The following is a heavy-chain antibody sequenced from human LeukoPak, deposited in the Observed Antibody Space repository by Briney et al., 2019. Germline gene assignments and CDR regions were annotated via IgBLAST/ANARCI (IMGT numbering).Heavy chain of an antibody. CDR3: ASVTGWIIEY. J-gene: IGHJ4*02. Sequence: GSMKLSRAASGVTSSNCWMNWVRQAPGQGKEWVVNIKQDGSDKRYVDSVKGRFTISRDNAKNLLYLQMDSLRAEDTAVYYCASVTGWIIEYWGEGTLVTVSS. CDR2: IKQDGSDK. D-gene: IGHD6-19*01. V-gene: IGHV3-7*05. CDR1: GVTSSNCW.